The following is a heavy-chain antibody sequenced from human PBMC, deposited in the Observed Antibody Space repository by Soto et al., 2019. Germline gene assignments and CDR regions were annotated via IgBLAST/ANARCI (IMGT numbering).Heavy chain of an antibody. D-gene: IGHD1-26*01. CDR1: GGSVSSGSYY. CDR3: ARAGLGDGSDY. V-gene: IGHV4-61*01. J-gene: IGHJ4*02. CDR2: IYYSGST. Sequence: QVQLQESGPGLVKPSETLSLTCTVSGGSVSSGSYYWSWIRQPPGKGLEWIGYIYYSGSTNYNPSLKSRVTISVDTSKNQSSLKLSSVTAADTAVYYCARAGLGDGSDYWGQGTLVTVSS.